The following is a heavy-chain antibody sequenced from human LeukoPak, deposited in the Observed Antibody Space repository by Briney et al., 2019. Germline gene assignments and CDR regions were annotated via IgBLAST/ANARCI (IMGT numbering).Heavy chain of an antibody. J-gene: IGHJ3*02. Sequence: PSETLSLTCTVPGGSISSYYWSWIRQPAGKGLEWIGRIYTSGSTNYNPSLKSRVTMSVDTSKNQFSLKLSSVTAADTAVYYCARDRPYSSSWSDAFDIWGQGTMVTVSS. D-gene: IGHD6-13*01. V-gene: IGHV4-4*07. CDR2: IYTSGST. CDR1: GGSISSYY. CDR3: ARDRPYSSSWSDAFDI.